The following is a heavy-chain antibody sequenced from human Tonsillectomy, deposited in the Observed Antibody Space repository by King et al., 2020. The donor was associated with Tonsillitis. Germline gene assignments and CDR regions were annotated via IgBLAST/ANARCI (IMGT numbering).Heavy chain of an antibody. CDR2: IIPIFDTA. D-gene: IGHD3-16*02. CDR1: GGTFSSYA. J-gene: IGHJ4*02. Sequence: VQLVESGAEVKKPGSSVKVSCKASGGTFSSYAISWVRQAPGQGLEWMGGIIPIFDTANYAQKFQDRVTITADESTSTAYMELSSLGSEDTAVYYCARVDYVWGTYRYTSLDYWGQGTLVTVSS. CDR3: ARVDYVWGTYRYTSLDY. V-gene: IGHV1-69*01.